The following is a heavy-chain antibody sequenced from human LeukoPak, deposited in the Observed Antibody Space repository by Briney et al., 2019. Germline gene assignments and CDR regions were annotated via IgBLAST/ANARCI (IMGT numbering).Heavy chain of an antibody. J-gene: IGHJ6*02. CDR1: GGSFSGYY. Sequence: SETLSLTCAVYGGSFSGYYWSWIRQPPGKGLEWIGEINHSGSTNYNPSLKSRVTISVDTSKNQLSLKLSSVTAADTAVYYCARDRIAAAGLKYYYYGMDVWGQGTTVTVSS. V-gene: IGHV4-34*01. CDR3: ARDRIAAAGLKYYYYGMDV. CDR2: INHSGST. D-gene: IGHD6-13*01.